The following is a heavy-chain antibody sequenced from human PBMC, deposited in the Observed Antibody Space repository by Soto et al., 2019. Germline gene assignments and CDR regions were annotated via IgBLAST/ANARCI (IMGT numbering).Heavy chain of an antibody. CDR2: IRSKANSYAT. Sequence: GGSLRLSCAASGFTFSGSAMHWVRQASGKGLEWVGRIRSKANSYATAYAASVKGRFTISRDDSKNTAYLQMNSLKTEDTAVYYCTKPRYSSGWPFDYWGQGTLVTVSS. CDR1: GFTFSGSA. J-gene: IGHJ4*02. D-gene: IGHD6-19*01. CDR3: TKPRYSSGWPFDY. V-gene: IGHV3-73*01.